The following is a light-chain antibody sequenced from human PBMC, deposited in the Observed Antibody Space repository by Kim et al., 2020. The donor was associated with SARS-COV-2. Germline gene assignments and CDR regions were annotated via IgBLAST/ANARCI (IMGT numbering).Light chain of an antibody. Sequence: EIVLTQSPGTLSLSPGERATLSCRASQSVTSNYLAWYQQKPGQAPRLLIYVASSRATGIPDRFSGSGSGTDFTLTIGRLEPEDSAVYYCQQYGSSPLTFGGGTKLEIK. CDR3: QQYGSSPLT. CDR1: QSVTSNY. CDR2: VAS. V-gene: IGKV3-20*01. J-gene: IGKJ4*01.